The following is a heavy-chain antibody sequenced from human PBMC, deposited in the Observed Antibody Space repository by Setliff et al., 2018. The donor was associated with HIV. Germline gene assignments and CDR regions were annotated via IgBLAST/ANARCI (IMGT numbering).Heavy chain of an antibody. CDR1: GSTFSSYS. CDR2: ISSSSSYI. J-gene: IGHJ4*02. D-gene: IGHD6-19*01. V-gene: IGHV3-21*01. CDR3: ARLSAVTTIDY. Sequence: PGGSLRLSCAASGSTFSSYSMNWVRQAPGKGLEWVSSISSSSSYIYYADSVEGRFTISRDNAKNSLYLQMNSLRAEDTAVYYCARLSAVTTIDYWGQGTLVTVSS.